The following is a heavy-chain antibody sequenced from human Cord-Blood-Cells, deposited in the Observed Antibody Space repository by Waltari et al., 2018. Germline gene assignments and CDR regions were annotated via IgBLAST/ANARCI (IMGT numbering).Heavy chain of an antibody. CDR2: LIPILGTA. CDR1: GGTFSSYA. J-gene: IGHJ6*03. D-gene: IGHD6-6*01. CDR3: ARVYFISAAARPNYYYMDV. Sequence: QVQLVQSGAEVKKPGSSVKVSCKASGGTFSSYAISWVRQAPGQGLEWMGGLIPILGTANDAQKFQGRVTITADEATSTAYMELSSLRSEDTAVYYCARVYFISAAARPNYYYMDVWGKGTTVTVSS. V-gene: IGHV1-69*01.